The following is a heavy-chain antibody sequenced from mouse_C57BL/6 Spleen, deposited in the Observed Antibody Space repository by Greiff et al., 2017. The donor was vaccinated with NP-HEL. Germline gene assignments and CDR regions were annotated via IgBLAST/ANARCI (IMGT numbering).Heavy chain of an antibody. CDR3: AREDDGYFAY. J-gene: IGHJ3*01. V-gene: IGHV5-12*01. CDR1: GFTFSDYY. D-gene: IGHD2-3*01. CDR2: ISNGGGST. Sequence: EVMLVESGGGLVQPGGSLKLSCAASGFTFSDYYMYWVRQTPEKRLEWVAYISNGGGSTYYPDTVKGRFTISRDNAKNTLYLQMSRLKSEDTAMYYCAREDDGYFAYWGQGTLVTVSA.